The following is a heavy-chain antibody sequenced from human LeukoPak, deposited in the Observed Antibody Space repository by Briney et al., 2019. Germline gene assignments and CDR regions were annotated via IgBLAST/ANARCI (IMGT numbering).Heavy chain of an antibody. CDR2: ISGSGGST. CDR1: GFTFSSYA. V-gene: IGHV3-23*01. D-gene: IGHD3-3*01. Sequence: GGSLRLSCAASGFTFSSYAMSWVRQAPGKGLERVSAISGSGGSTYYADSVKGRFTISRDNSKNTLYLQMNSLRAEDTAVYYCAKGVSGYPGGSFDPWGQGTLVTVSS. CDR3: AKGVSGYPGGSFDP. J-gene: IGHJ5*02.